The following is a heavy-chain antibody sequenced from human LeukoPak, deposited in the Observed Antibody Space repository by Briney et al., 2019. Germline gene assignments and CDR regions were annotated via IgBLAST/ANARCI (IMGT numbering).Heavy chain of an antibody. CDR3: ARAYDFPDY. CDR1: GYTFTSYG. Sequence: ASVKVSCKASGYTFTSYGISWVQQAPGQGLEWMGIINPSGGSTSYAQKFQGRVTMTRDTSTSTVYMELSSLRSEDTAVYYCARAYDFPDYWGQGTLVTVSS. CDR2: INPSGGST. D-gene: IGHD3-3*01. V-gene: IGHV1-46*01. J-gene: IGHJ4*02.